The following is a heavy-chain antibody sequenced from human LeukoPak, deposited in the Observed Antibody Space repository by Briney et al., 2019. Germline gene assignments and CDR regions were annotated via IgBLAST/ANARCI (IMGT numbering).Heavy chain of an antibody. Sequence: SETLSLTCAVYGGSFSGYYWSWIRQPPGKGLEWIGEINHSGSTNYNPSPKSRVTISVDTSKNQFSLKLSSVTAADTAVYYCARGTPVEMATNQDAFDIWGQGTMVTVSS. CDR3: ARGTPVEMATNQDAFDI. V-gene: IGHV4-34*01. CDR2: INHSGST. CDR1: GGSFSGYY. D-gene: IGHD4-4*01. J-gene: IGHJ3*02.